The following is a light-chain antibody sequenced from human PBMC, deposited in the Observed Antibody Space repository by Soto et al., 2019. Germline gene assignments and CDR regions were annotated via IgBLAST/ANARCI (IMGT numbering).Light chain of an antibody. CDR1: QSVSSY. Sequence: EIVLTQSPATLSLSPGERATLSCRARQSVSSYLAWYQQQPGQAPRLLIYDASNRATGIPARFSGSGSGTDITLTISILEPEDFAVYYCQQRSNWPPKYTFGQGTKLEIK. CDR3: QQRSNWPPKYT. V-gene: IGKV3-11*01. CDR2: DAS. J-gene: IGKJ2*01.